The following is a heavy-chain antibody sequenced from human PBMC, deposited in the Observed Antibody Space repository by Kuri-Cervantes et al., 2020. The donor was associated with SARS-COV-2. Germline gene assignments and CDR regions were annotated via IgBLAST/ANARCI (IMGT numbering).Heavy chain of an antibody. J-gene: IGHJ4*02. CDR3: VAVGGY. V-gene: IGHV3-30-3*01. D-gene: IGHD6-19*01. Sequence: GGSLRLSCAASGFTFSSYAMHWVRQAPGKGLEWVAVISYDGSNKYYADSVKGRFTISRDNAKNTLYLQMSSLRAEDTAVYYCVAVGGYWGQGTLVTVSS. CDR2: ISYDGSNK. CDR1: GFTFSSYA.